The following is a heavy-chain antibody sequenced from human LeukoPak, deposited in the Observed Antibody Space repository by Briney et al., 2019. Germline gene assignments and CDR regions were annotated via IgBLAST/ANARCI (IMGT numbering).Heavy chain of an antibody. CDR2: IYHSGST. J-gene: IGHJ4*02. CDR1: GGSISSGGYY. CDR3: ARDYCTTTSCSYSDY. D-gene: IGHD2-2*01. Sequence: PSETLSLTCTVSGGSISSGGYYWSWIRQPPGKGLEWIGYIYHSGSTYYNPSLKSRVTISVDRHKNQFSLKLSSVTAADTAVYYCARDYCTTTSCSYSDYWGQGILVTVSS. V-gene: IGHV4-30-2*01.